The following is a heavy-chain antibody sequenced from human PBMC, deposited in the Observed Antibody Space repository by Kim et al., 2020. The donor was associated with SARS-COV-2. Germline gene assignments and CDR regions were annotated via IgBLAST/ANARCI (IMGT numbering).Heavy chain of an antibody. J-gene: IGHJ4*02. Sequence: VRGRLTVSRDNSKNALYMQMNSLRAEDTATYFCAKAGSDSSGFYHYYFDYWGQGTQVTVSS. D-gene: IGHD3-22*01. V-gene: IGHV3-23*01. CDR3: AKAGSDSSGFYHYYFDY.